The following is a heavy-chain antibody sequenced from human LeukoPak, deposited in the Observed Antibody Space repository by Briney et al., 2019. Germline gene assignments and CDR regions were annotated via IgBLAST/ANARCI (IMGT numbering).Heavy chain of an antibody. Sequence: GGSLRLSCADSGFTFSSYWMSWVRQAPGKGLEWVANIKQDGSEKYYVDSVKGRFTISRDNSKNTVYLQMNSLRADDSAVYYCARDPAGSGYAYDYWGQGTLVTVSS. CDR2: IKQDGSEK. CDR3: ARDPAGSGYAYDY. V-gene: IGHV3-7*01. J-gene: IGHJ4*02. D-gene: IGHD3-3*01. CDR1: GFTFSSYW.